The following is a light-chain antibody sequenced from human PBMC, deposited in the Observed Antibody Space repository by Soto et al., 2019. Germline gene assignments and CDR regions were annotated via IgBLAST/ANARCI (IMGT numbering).Light chain of an antibody. CDR1: QTISSW. Sequence: DIQMTQSPSTLSGSVGDRVTITCRASQTISSWLAWYQQKPGKAPKLLIYKASTLKSGVPSRFSGSGSGTEFTLTISSLQPDDFAVYYCQQYVSSPWAFGQGTKVDIK. J-gene: IGKJ1*01. CDR3: QQYVSSPWA. CDR2: KAS. V-gene: IGKV1-5*03.